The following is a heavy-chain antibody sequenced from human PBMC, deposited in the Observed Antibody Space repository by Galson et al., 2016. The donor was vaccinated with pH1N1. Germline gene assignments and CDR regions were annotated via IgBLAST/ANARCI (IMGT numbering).Heavy chain of an antibody. V-gene: IGHV3-9*01. CDR2: IRWNSGSI. CDR1: GFTFDDYA. Sequence: SLRLSCAASGFTFDDYAMHWVRQAPGKGLEWVSGIRWNSGSIGYADSVKGRFTISRDNAKNSLYLQMNSLRAKDTALYYCAKVTGYLYGYVDYWGQGTLVTVSS. D-gene: IGHD5-18*01. J-gene: IGHJ4*02. CDR3: AKVTGYLYGYVDY.